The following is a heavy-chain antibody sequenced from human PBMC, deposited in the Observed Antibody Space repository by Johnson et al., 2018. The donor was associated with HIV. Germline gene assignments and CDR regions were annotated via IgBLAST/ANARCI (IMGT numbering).Heavy chain of an antibody. CDR2: IYSGGST. D-gene: IGHD6-6*01. V-gene: IGHV3-66*03. CDR3: ARGGQLVAFDI. J-gene: IGHJ3*02. CDR1: GFTVSSNY. Sequence: VQLVESGGGLIQPGGSLRLSCAASGFTVSSNYMSWVRQSPGKGLEWVSVIYSGGSTYYAVSVKGRFTISRDNSRNTLYLQMNSLRAEDTAVYYCARGGQLVAFDIWGQGTMVTVSS.